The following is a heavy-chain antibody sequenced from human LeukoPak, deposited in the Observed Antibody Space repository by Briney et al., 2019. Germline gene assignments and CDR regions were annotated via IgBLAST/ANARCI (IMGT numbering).Heavy chain of an antibody. CDR2: IYYSGST. CDR3: ARLPTPRWYDSSGPPNAFDI. V-gene: IGHV4-30-4*07. D-gene: IGHD3-22*01. J-gene: IGHJ3*02. Sequence: PSQTLSLTCAVSGGSISSGGYSWSWIRQPPGKGLEWNGYIYYSGSTNYNPSLKSRVTISVDTSKNQFSLKLSSVTAADTAVYYCARLPTPRWYDSSGPPNAFDIWGQGTMVTVSS. CDR1: GGSISSGGYS.